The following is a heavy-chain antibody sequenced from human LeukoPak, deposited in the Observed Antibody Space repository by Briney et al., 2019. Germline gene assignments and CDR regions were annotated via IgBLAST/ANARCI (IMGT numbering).Heavy chain of an antibody. CDR1: GYTFTGYY. V-gene: IGHV1-2*04. Sequence: GASVKVSCKASGYTFTGYYMHWVRQAPGQGLEWMGWINPNSGGTNYAQKFQGWVTMTRDTSISTAYMELSRLRSDDTAVYYCARDGRAYCGGDCYWFDPWGQGTLVTVSS. CDR3: ARDGRAYCGGDCYWFDP. CDR2: INPNSGGT. J-gene: IGHJ5*02. D-gene: IGHD2-21*02.